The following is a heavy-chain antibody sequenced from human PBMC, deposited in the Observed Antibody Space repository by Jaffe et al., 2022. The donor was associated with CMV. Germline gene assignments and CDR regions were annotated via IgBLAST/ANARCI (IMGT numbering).Heavy chain of an antibody. CDR1: GFTFSSYA. D-gene: IGHD6-6*01. CDR2: ISGSGGST. CDR3: AKDRSAWRPWPFFVGSSTDV. Sequence: EVQLVESGGGLVQPGGSLRLSCAASGFTFSSYAMSWVRQAPGKGLEWVSAISGSGGSTYYADSVKGRFTISRDNSKNTLYLQMNSLRAEDTAVYYCAKDRSAWRPWPFFVGSSTDVWGKGTTVTVSS. V-gene: IGHV3-23*04. J-gene: IGHJ6*04.